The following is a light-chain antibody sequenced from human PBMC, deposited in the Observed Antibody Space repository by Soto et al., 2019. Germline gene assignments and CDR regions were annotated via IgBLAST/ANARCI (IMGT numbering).Light chain of an antibody. V-gene: IGLV2-8*01. CDR2: EVS. J-gene: IGLJ3*02. CDR1: SSDVGAYKY. CDR3: TSYVGSDIWV. Sequence: QSVLTLPPSASGSPGQSVTISCTGTSSDVGAYKYVSWYQQYPGKAPKLMIYEVSKRPSGVPDRFSGSKSGNTASLTVSGLQAEDEADYYCTSYVGSDIWVFGGGTKLTVL.